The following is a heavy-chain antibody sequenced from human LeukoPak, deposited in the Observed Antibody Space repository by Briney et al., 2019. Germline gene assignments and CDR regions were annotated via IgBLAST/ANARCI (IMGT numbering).Heavy chain of an antibody. CDR3: ARGHSGSYRYYWCHP. CDR2: IIPILGIA. J-gene: IGHJ5*02. V-gene: IGHV1-69*02. D-gene: IGHD1-26*01. Sequence: SVKVSCKASGGTFSSYTISWVRQAPGQGLEWIGRIIPILGIANYAQKFQGRVTITADKSTSTAYMEMSSLRSEDTAVYYCARGHSGSYRYYWCHPGGRGTLVSVFS. CDR1: GGTFSSYT.